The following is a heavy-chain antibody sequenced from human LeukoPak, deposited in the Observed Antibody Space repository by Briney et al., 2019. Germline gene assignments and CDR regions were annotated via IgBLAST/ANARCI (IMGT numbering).Heavy chain of an antibody. J-gene: IGHJ4*02. V-gene: IGHV3-23*01. Sequence: GGSLRLSCAASGFTFSSYWMSWVRQAPGKGLEWVSAISGSGGSTYYADSVKGRFTISRDNSKNTLYLQVNSLRAEDTAVYYCAKGVYDFWSGLGDYWGQGTLVTVSS. CDR3: AKGVYDFWSGLGDY. CDR1: GFTFSSYW. D-gene: IGHD3-3*01. CDR2: ISGSGGST.